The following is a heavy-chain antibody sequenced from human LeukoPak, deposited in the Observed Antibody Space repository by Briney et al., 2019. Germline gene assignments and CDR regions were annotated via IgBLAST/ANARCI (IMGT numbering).Heavy chain of an antibody. D-gene: IGHD5-18*01. J-gene: IGHJ4*02. Sequence: GGSLRLSCAASGFIFSSYAMHWVRRAPGKGPEWVAIIRFDGSNRYYAESVEGRFTVSRDNSKNTLYLQMNSLRAEDTAVYSCARGLGYSYGYGIDYWGQGTLVIASS. CDR3: ARGLGYSYGYGIDY. V-gene: IGHV3-30*02. CDR2: IRFDGSNR. CDR1: GFIFSSYA.